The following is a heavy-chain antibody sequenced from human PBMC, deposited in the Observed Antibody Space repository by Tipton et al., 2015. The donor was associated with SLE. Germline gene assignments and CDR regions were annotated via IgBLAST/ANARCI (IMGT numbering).Heavy chain of an antibody. J-gene: IGHJ5*02. Sequence: TLSLTCAVYGGSFSGYYWSWIRQPPGKGLELIGEINHSGSTNYNPSLKSRVTISVDTSKNQFSLKLSSVTAADTAVYYCARISRGGLTNWFDPWGQGTLVTVSS. V-gene: IGHV4-34*01. CDR1: GGSFSGYY. CDR2: INHSGST. CDR3: ARISRGGLTNWFDP. D-gene: IGHD3-16*01.